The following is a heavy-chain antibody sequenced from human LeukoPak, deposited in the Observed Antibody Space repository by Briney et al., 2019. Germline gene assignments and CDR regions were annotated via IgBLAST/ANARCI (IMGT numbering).Heavy chain of an antibody. CDR2: IYYSGST. V-gene: IGHV4-59*01. J-gene: IGHJ6*03. CDR1: GGSISSYY. Sequence: SETLSLTCTVSGGSISSYYWSWIRQPPGKGLEWIGYIYYSGSTNYNPSLKSRVTISVDTSKNQFSLKLSSVTAADTAVYYCARVRFYYYMDVWGKGTTVTVSS. CDR3: ARVRFYYYMDV.